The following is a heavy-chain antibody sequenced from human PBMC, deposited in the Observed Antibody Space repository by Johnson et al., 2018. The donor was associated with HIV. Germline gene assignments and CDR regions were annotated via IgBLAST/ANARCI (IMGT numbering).Heavy chain of an antibody. CDR1: GFTFSSYG. J-gene: IGHJ3*02. V-gene: IGHV3-30*02. CDR2: IRYDGSNK. CDR3: ARGEMATTYHAAFDI. Sequence: QVQLVESGGGLVQPGGSLRLSCAASGFTFSSYGMHWVRQAPGKGLEWVAFIRYDGSNKYYADSVKGRFTISRDNAKNSLYLQMNSLRAEDTAVCYCARGEMATTYHAAFDIWGQGTMVTVSS. D-gene: IGHD5-24*01.